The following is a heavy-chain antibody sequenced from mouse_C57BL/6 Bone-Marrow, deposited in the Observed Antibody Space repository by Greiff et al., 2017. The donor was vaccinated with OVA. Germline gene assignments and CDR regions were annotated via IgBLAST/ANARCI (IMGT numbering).Heavy chain of an antibody. V-gene: IGHV14-3*01. CDR2: IDPANGNT. D-gene: IGHD1-1*01. CDR3: ARFPITTVVATNYFDY. J-gene: IGHJ2*01. Sequence: EVQLQQSVAELVRPGASVKLSCTASGFNIKNTYMHWVKQRPEQGLEWIGRIDPANGNTKYAPKFQGKATITADTSSNTAYLQLSSLTSEDTAIYYGARFPITTVVATNYFDYWGQGTTLTVSS. CDR1: GFNIKNTY.